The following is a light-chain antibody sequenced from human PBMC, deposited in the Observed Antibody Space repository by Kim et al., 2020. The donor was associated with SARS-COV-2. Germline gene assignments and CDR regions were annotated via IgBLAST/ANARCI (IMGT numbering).Light chain of an antibody. CDR1: SLRSYY. V-gene: IGLV3-19*01. J-gene: IGLJ2*01. Sequence: SSELTQDPAVSVALGQTVRITCQGDSLRSYYATWYQQKPGQAPILVIYGKNNRHSGLPDRFSGSSSGNTASLTITGTQAGDEADYYCNSRDSNDNVVFGGGTQLTVL. CDR2: GKN. CDR3: NSRDSNDNVV.